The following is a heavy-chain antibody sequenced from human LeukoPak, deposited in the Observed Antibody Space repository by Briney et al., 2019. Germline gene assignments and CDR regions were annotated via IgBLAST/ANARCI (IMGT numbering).Heavy chain of an antibody. V-gene: IGHV3-21*01. CDR1: GFTFSSYS. J-gene: IGHJ4*02. D-gene: IGHD3-10*01. CDR2: ISSSSSYI. Sequence: GGSLRLSCAASGFTFSSYSMKWVRQAPGKGLEWVSFISSSSSYIYYRDSVKGRFTISRDNAKNSLYLQMNSLRAEDTAVYYCARGTMVPYYFDYWGQGTLVTVSS. CDR3: ARGTMVPYYFDY.